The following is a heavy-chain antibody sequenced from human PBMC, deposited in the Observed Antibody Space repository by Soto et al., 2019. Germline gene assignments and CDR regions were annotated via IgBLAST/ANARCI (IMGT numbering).Heavy chain of an antibody. CDR1: GGTFGSYA. CDR2: IIPIFGTA. D-gene: IGHD4-17*01. Sequence: SVKVSCKASGGTFGSYAISWVRQAPGQGLEWMGGIIPIFGTANYAQKFQGRVTITADESTSTAYMELSSLRSEDTAVYYCARGSLLTTVTTFDYWGQGTLVTVSS. V-gene: IGHV1-69*13. CDR3: ARGSLLTTVTTFDY. J-gene: IGHJ4*02.